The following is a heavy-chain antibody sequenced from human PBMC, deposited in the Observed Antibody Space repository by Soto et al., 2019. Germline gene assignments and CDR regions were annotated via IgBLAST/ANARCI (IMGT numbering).Heavy chain of an antibody. CDR2: IYYSGST. CDR1: GGSISSSSYY. J-gene: IGHJ5*02. V-gene: IGHV4-39*01. D-gene: IGHD3-10*01. Sequence: QLQLQESGPGLVKPSETLSLTCTVSGGSISSSSYYWGWIRQPPGKGLEWIGSIYYSGSTYYNPSLKSRLTISVDTSKNQFSLKLSSVTAADTAVYYCARTGTLWFGELVNWFDPWGQGTLVTVSS. CDR3: ARTGTLWFGELVNWFDP.